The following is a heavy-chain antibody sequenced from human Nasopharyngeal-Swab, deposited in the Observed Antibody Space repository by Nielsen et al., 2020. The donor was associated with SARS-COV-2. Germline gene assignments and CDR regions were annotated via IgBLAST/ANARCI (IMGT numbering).Heavy chain of an antibody. Sequence: SETLSLTCTVSGGSMTSNNYYWGWIRQPQEKGLEWIGRIYYSGTTCYNPSLKSRVTITLHTSKNQFSIKLNSLTAADTAVYCCAREITIFGAFVGSFDPWGQGTLVTVSS. D-gene: IGHD3-3*01. J-gene: IGHJ5*02. CDR2: IYYSGTT. V-gene: IGHV4-39*07. CDR3: AREITIFGAFVGSFDP. CDR1: GGSMTSNNYY.